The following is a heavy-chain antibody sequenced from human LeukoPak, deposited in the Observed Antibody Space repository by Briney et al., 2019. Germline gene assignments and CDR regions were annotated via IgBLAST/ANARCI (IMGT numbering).Heavy chain of an antibody. CDR1: GYTFTGYY. V-gene: IGHV1-46*03. J-gene: IGHJ4*02. D-gene: IGHD4/OR15-4a*01. CDR3: ARTTTPGAANRAFDY. CDR2: INPSGGST. Sequence: GASVKVSCKASGYTFTGYYMHWVRQAPGQGLEWMGIINPSGGSTSYAQKFQGRVTMTRDTSTSTVYMELSSLRSEDTAVYYCARTTTPGAANRAFDYWGQGTLVTVSS.